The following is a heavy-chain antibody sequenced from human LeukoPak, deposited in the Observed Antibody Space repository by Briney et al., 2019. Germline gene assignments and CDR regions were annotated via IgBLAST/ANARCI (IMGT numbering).Heavy chain of an antibody. V-gene: IGHV4-59*01. D-gene: IGHD4-23*01. Sequence: SETLSLTCTVSGDSISGYYWSWIRQPPGKGLEWIGYIYYSGSTNCNPSVKSRVAMSVDTSKKQFSLKLSSLTAADTAVYYCARGGTAVIAPYAFDIWGQGTMVTVSS. J-gene: IGHJ3*02. CDR1: GDSISGYY. CDR3: ARGGTAVIAPYAFDI. CDR2: IYYSGST.